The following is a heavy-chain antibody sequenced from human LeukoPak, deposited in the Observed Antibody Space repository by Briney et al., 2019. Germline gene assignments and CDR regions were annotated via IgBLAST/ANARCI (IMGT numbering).Heavy chain of an antibody. CDR2: VNLQGST. CDR3: AREGGPYRPLDY. CDR1: GGSITQTNY. Sequence: PSETLSLTCGVSGGSITQTNYWTSVRQPPGKGLEWIGEVNLQGSTNYSPSLMGRVAISVDKSENHVSLQLTSVTAADTAVYYCAREGGPYRPLDYSGPRTLVTVSS. J-gene: IGHJ4*02. V-gene: IGHV4-4*02.